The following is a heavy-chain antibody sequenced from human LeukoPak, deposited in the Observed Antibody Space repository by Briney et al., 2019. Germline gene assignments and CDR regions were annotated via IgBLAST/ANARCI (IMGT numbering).Heavy chain of an antibody. J-gene: IGHJ6*02. CDR3: ARGVAGTTRYYYYGMDV. D-gene: IGHD6-19*01. Sequence: PGGSLRLSCAASGFTFSSYAMHWVRQAPGKGLEWVAVISYDGSNKYYADPVKGRFTISRDNSKNTLYLQMNSLRAEDTAVYYCARGVAGTTRYYYYGMDVWGQGTTVTVSS. CDR1: GFTFSSYA. CDR2: ISYDGSNK. V-gene: IGHV3-30-3*01.